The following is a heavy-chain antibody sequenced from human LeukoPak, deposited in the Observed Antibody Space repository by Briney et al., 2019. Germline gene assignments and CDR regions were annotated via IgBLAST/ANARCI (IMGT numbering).Heavy chain of an antibody. V-gene: IGHV3-74*03. CDR1: GFTFSSYW. CDR3: ARDSRDYGSPGGYNWFDP. Sequence: GGSLRLSCAASGFTFSSYWMHWVRQAPGKGLVWASRINHDGSSTTYADSVKGRFTISRDNAKNTLYLQMNSLRVEDTAVYYCARDSRDYGSPGGYNWFDPWGQGTLVTVSS. CDR2: INHDGSST. J-gene: IGHJ5*02. D-gene: IGHD4-17*01.